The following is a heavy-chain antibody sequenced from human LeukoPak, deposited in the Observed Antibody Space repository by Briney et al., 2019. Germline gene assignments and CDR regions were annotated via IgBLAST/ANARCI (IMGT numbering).Heavy chain of an antibody. CDR3: ARDLVVPAAPAYHYYGMDV. CDR1: GFTFSSYA. Sequence: GGSLRLSCAGSGFTFSSYAMIWVRQAPGKGLEWLSSISGSGSNTYYADSVKGRFTISRDNAKNSLYLQMNSLRAEDTAVYYCARDLVVPAAPAYHYYGMDVWGQGTTVTVSS. CDR2: ISGSGSNT. D-gene: IGHD2-2*01. V-gene: IGHV3-21*01. J-gene: IGHJ6*02.